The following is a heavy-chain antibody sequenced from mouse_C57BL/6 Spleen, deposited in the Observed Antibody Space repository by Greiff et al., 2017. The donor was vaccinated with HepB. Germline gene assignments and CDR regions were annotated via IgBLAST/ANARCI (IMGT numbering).Heavy chain of an antibody. CDR3: ARPMVTTGFAY. J-gene: IGHJ3*01. Sequence: EVQRVESGGGLVKPGGSLKLSCAASGFTFSDYGLHWVRQAPEKGLEWVAYISSGSSTIYYADTVKGRFTISRDNAKNTLFLQMTSLRSEDTAMYYCARPMVTTGFAYWGQGTLVTVSA. CDR2: ISSGSSTI. CDR1: GFTFSDYG. D-gene: IGHD2-2*01. V-gene: IGHV5-17*01.